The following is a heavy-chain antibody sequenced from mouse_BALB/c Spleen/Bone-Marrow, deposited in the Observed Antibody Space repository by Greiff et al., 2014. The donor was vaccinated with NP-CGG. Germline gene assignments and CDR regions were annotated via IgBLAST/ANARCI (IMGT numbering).Heavy chain of an antibody. CDR3: TRDMGLLRFDY. D-gene: IGHD2-3*01. V-gene: IGHV7-3*02. CDR1: GFTFTDYY. J-gene: IGHJ2*01. CDR2: IRNKANGYTT. Sequence: EVMLVESGGGLVQPGGSLRLSCATSGFTFTDYYMSWVRQPPGKALEWLTFIRNKANGYTTEYSASVKGRFTSSRDNSQSNLYLQMNTLRDEDSATYYCTRDMGLLRFDYWGQGTTLTVSS.